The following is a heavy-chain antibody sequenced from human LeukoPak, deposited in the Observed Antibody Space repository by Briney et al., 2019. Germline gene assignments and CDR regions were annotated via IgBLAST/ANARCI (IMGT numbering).Heavy chain of an antibody. CDR3: ARVPIVVVPAAIRPSYNWFDP. V-gene: IGHV1-2*02. CDR2: INPNSGGT. CDR1: GYTFTGYY. J-gene: IGHJ5*02. D-gene: IGHD2-2*01. Sequence: ASVKVSCKASGYTFTGYYMHWVRQAPGQGLEWMGWINPNSGGTNYAQKFQGRVTMTRDTSISTAYMELSRLRSDDTAVYYCARVPIVVVPAAIRPSYNWFDPWDQGTLVTVSS.